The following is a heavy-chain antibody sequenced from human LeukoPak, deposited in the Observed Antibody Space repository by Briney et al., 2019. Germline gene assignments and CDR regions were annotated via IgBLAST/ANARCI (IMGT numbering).Heavy chain of an antibody. Sequence: PGGSLRLSCAASGFTFSSYAMTWVRQAPGKGLEWASSISASVGGTYYADSVKGRFTISRDNSKNTLYLQMNSLRAEDTAVYYCAKDQYYYGSGRLDYWGQGTLVTVST. CDR2: ISASVGGT. V-gene: IGHV3-23*01. J-gene: IGHJ4*02. CDR1: GFTFSSYA. CDR3: AKDQYYYGSGRLDY. D-gene: IGHD3-10*01.